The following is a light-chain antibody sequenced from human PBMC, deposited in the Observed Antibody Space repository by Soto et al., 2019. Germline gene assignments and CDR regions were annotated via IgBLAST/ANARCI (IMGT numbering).Light chain of an antibody. V-gene: IGLV1-40*01. CDR1: SFNLGAGYD. CDR3: QSYDSSLSGSRV. CDR2: GNS. Sequence: QSVLTQPPSASGTPGQRVSISCSGSSFNLGAGYDVHWYQQLPGTAPKLLIYGNSNRPSGVPDRFSGSKSGTSASLAITGLQAEDEADYYCQSYDSSLSGSRVFGGGTKLTVL. J-gene: IGLJ3*02.